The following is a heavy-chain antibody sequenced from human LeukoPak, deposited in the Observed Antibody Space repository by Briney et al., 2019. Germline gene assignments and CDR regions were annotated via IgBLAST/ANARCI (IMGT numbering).Heavy chain of an antibody. CDR2: IYYSGST. J-gene: IGHJ4*02. V-gene: IGHV4-31*03. Sequence: PSETLSLTCTVSGGSISSGGYYWSWIRQHPGTGLEWIGYIYYSGSTYYNPSLKSRVTISVDTSKNQFSLKLSSVTAADTAVYYCARRSNSGYDEYYFDYWGQGTLVTVSS. CDR1: GGSISSGGYY. CDR3: ARRSNSGYDEYYFDY. D-gene: IGHD5-12*01.